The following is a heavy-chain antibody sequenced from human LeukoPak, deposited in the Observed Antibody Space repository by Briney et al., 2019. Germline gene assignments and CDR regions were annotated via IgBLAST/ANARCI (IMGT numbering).Heavy chain of an antibody. D-gene: IGHD6-13*01. Sequence: SETLSPTCTVSGGSISSHYWSWIRQPPGKGLEWIGYIYYSGSTNYNPSLKSRVTISVDTSKNQFSLKLSSVTAADTAVYYCARGVEGGQQPAYPYYYYYYYMDVWGKGTTVTVSS. CDR1: GGSISSHY. CDR2: IYYSGST. CDR3: ARGVEGGQQPAYPYYYYYYYMDV. V-gene: IGHV4-59*11. J-gene: IGHJ6*03.